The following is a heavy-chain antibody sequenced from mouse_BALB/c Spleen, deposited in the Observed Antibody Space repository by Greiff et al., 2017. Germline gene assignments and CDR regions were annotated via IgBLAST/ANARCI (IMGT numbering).Heavy chain of an antibody. D-gene: IGHD1-1*01. CDR1: GYAFSSYW. Sequence: VQLVESGAELVRPGSSVKISCKASGYAFSSYWMNWVKQRPGQGLEWIGQIYPGDGDTNYNGKFKGKATLTADKSSSTAYMQLSSLTSEDSAVYFCARRDYGSSYVNDYWGQGTTLTVSS. J-gene: IGHJ2*01. V-gene: IGHV1-80*01. CDR3: ARRDYGSSYVNDY. CDR2: IYPGDGDT.